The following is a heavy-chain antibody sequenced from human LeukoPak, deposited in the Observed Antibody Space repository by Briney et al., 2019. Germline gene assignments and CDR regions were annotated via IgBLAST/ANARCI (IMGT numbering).Heavy chain of an antibody. CDR3: AKNRHDYGDWGPPGY. D-gene: IGHD4-17*01. CDR2: ISGDGGST. Sequence: GGSLRLSCAASGFTFDDYAMHWVRQAPGKGLEWVSLISGDGGSTYYADPVKGRFTISRDNSKNSLYLQMNSLRTEDTALYYCAKNRHDYGDWGPPGYWGQGTLVTVSS. CDR1: GFTFDDYA. J-gene: IGHJ4*02. V-gene: IGHV3-43*02.